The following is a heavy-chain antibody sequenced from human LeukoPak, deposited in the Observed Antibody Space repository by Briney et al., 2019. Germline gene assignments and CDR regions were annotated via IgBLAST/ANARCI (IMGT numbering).Heavy chain of an antibody. D-gene: IGHD2-21*02. Sequence: GGSLRLSCAASGFTFSSHAMSWVRQAAGKGLEWGSAISGSGGSTYYADSVTGRFTVSRDNSKNTVDLQMNDLSVDDKAIYCCGKDHANAPVVTNWGQGILVSVSS. CDR1: GFTFSSHA. CDR2: ISGSGGST. V-gene: IGHV3-23*01. CDR3: GKDHANAPVVTN. J-gene: IGHJ4*02.